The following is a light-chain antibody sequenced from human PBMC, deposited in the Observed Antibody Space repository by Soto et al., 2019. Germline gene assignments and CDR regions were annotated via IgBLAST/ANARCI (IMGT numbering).Light chain of an antibody. CDR2: GAS. J-gene: IGKJ1*01. Sequence: EIVMTQSPATLSVSPGERATLSCRASQSVSSNLAWYQQKPGQAPRLLIYGASIRATGIPDRFSGSGSGTYFALTISRLEPEDFAVYYCQQYDTSSTFGQGTKVDIK. V-gene: IGKV3D-15*01. CDR1: QSVSSN. CDR3: QQYDTSST.